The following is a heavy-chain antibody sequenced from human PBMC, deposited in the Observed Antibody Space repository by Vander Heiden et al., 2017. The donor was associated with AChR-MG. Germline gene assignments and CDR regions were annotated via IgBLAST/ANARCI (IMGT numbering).Heavy chain of an antibody. V-gene: IGHV3-23*01. CDR1: GFTFSSYA. CDR2: ISGSGGST. J-gene: IGHJ3*02. CDR3: AISIAVAEDAFDI. Sequence: EVQLLESGGGLVQPGGSLRLSCAASGFTFSSYAMSWVRQAPGKGLEWVSAISGSGGSTYYADSVKGRFTISRDNSKNTLYLQMNSLRAEDTAVYYCAISIAVAEDAFDIWGQGTMVTVSS. D-gene: IGHD6-19*01.